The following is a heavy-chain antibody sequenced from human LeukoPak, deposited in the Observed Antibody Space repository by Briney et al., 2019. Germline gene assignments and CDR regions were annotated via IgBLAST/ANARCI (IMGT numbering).Heavy chain of an antibody. V-gene: IGHV3-48*03. Sequence: GGSLRLSCAASGFTFSSYEMNWVRQAPGKGLEWVSYISSSGSTIYYADSVKGRFTISRDNAKNSLYLQMNSLRAEDTAVYYCAGLGITMIGGVWGKGTTVTVSS. CDR3: AGLGITMIGGV. J-gene: IGHJ6*04. CDR1: GFTFSSYE. CDR2: ISSSGSTI. D-gene: IGHD3-10*02.